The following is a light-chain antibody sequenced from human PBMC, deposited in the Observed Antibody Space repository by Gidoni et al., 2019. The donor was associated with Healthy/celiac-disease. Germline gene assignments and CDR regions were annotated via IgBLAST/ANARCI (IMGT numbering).Light chain of an antibody. J-gene: IGKJ1*01. CDR1: QSISSY. CDR2: AAS. V-gene: IGKV1-39*01. Sequence: DIQMNQSPSSLSASVGDRVTITCRASQSISSYLNWSQQKPGKAPKLLIYAASSLQSGVPSRFSGSGSWTDCNLTISSLQPEDFATYYCQHSYSTPRTFGQGTKVEIK. CDR3: QHSYSTPRT.